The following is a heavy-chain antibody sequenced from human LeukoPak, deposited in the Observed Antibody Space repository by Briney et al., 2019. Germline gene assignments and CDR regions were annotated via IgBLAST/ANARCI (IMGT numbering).Heavy chain of an antibody. D-gene: IGHD3-10*01. V-gene: IGHV4-39*01. J-gene: IGHJ4*02. Sequence: SETLSLTCTVSGASIRSSIYYWGWIRQPPGKGLEWIGSIYYSGSTFYNPSLRSRVTISVDTSKNQFSLKLSSVTAADTAVYYCARHPVSLRELEFDYWGQGTLVTVSS. CDR3: ARHPVSLRELEFDY. CDR1: GASIRSSIYY. CDR2: IYYSGST.